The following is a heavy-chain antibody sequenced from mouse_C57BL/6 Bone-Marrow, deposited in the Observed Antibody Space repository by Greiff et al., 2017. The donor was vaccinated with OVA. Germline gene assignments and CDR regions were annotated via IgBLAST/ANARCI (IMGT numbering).Heavy chain of an antibody. Sequence: VKLQEPGPELVKPGASVKISCKASGYAFSSSWMNWVKQRPGQGLEWIGRIYPGDGDTNYNGKFKGKATLTADKSSSTAYMQLSSLTSEDSAVYFCAYSNYPFDYWGQGTTLTVSS. D-gene: IGHD2-5*01. CDR1: GYAFSSSW. V-gene: IGHV1-82*01. J-gene: IGHJ2*01. CDR2: IYPGDGDT. CDR3: AYSNYPFDY.